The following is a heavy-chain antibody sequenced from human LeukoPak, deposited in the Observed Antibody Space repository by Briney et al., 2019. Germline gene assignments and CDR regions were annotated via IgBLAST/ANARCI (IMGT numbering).Heavy chain of an antibody. J-gene: IGHJ4*02. D-gene: IGHD3-22*01. Sequence: QPGGSLRLSCAASGFTFRSYAMSWVRQAPGKGLEWVSAISGSGGSTYYADSVKGRFTISRDNSKNTLYLQMNSLRAEDTAVYYCAKDHYDSSGYYYPNYVYWGQGTLVTVSS. V-gene: IGHV3-23*01. CDR1: GFTFRSYA. CDR2: ISGSGGST. CDR3: AKDHYDSSGYYYPNYVY.